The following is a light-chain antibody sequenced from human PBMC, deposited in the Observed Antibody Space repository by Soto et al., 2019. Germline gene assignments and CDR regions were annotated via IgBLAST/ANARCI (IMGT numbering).Light chain of an antibody. CDR2: KAS. V-gene: IGKV1-5*03. Sequence: DIQMTQSPSTLSASVGDRVTITCRASQSISSWLAWYQQKPGKAPKLLIYKASSLESGVPSRFSGSGSGTAFTLTISSLQPDDFATYYCQQYNSYLYTVGQGTKLEIK. CDR1: QSISSW. J-gene: IGKJ2*01. CDR3: QQYNSYLYT.